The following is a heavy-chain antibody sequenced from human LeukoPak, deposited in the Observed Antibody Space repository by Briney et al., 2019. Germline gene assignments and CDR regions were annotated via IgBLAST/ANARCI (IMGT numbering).Heavy chain of an antibody. J-gene: IGHJ4*02. CDR3: AKAPPYKKYFDY. Sequence: GGSLRLSCAASGFTVSSSFIYWVRRAPGKGLEWVSTISNSGDATYYADSVKGRFTISRDNSKNTLYLQMNSLRAEDTAVYYCAKAPPYKKYFDYWGQGTLVTVSS. D-gene: IGHD1-1*01. CDR2: ISNSGDAT. CDR1: GFTVSSSF. V-gene: IGHV3-23*01.